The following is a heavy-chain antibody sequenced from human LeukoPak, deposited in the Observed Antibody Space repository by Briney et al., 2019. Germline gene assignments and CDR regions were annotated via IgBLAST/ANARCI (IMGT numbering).Heavy chain of an antibody. D-gene: IGHD6-13*01. V-gene: IGHV1-24*01. Sequence: ASVKVSCKVSGYTLTELSMHWVRQAPGKGLGWMGGFDPEDGETIYAQKFQGRVTMTEDTSTDTAYMELSSLRSEDTAVYYCATYPITPAGNEQQLLLYYFDYWGQGTLVTVSS. CDR2: FDPEDGET. CDR3: ATYPITPAGNEQQLLLYYFDY. CDR1: GYTLTELS. J-gene: IGHJ4*02.